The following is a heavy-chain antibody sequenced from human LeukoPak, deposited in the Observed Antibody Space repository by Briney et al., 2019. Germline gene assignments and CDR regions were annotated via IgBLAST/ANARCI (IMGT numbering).Heavy chain of an antibody. CDR1: GFTFSDYY. Sequence: PGGSLRLSCAASGFTFSDYYMSWIRQAPGKGLEWVSYISSSGSTIYYADSAKGRFTISRDNAKNSLYLQMNSLRAEDTAVYYCASGIITMVRGVPDYWGQGTLVTVSS. J-gene: IGHJ4*02. CDR3: ASGIITMVRGVPDY. V-gene: IGHV3-11*01. CDR2: ISSSGSTI. D-gene: IGHD3-10*01.